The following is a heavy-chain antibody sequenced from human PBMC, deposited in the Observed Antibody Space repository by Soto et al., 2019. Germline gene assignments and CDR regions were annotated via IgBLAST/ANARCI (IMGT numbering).Heavy chain of an antibody. D-gene: IGHD5-18*01. J-gene: IGHJ4*02. CDR3: ASGIQLWLRRINNGYSG. CDR2: IIPMFSTA. V-gene: IGHV1-69*12. Sequence: QVQLVQSGAEVKKPESSVKVSCKAPGGTFSTYAISWVRQAPGQGLEWMGGIIPMFSTANYAQRFQDRVTIPADESTNTVYMELSSLRSEDTAVYFCASGIQLWLRRINNGYSGWGQGTLVTVSS. CDR1: GGTFSTYA.